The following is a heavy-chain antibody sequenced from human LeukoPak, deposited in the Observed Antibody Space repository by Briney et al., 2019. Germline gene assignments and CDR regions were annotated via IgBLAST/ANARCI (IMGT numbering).Heavy chain of an antibody. CDR3: AKQYSSDWNGLAEYFQH. CDR1: GFTFSSQW. D-gene: IGHD6-19*01. J-gene: IGHJ1*01. V-gene: IGHV3-7*03. Sequence: QAGGSLRLSCAASGFTFSSQWMGWVRQAPGKGLEWVANVNQGGTEKFYVDSVKGRFTISRDNAENSLYLQMNSLRAEDTAVYYCAKQYSSDWNGLAEYFQHWGQGTLVTVSS. CDR2: VNQGGTEK.